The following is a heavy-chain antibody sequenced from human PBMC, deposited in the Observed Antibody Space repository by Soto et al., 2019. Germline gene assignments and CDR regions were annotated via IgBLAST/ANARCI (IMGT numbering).Heavy chain of an antibody. V-gene: IGHV4-61*01. CDR1: GGSVSSESYY. CDR3: ARSPGYFTISSLDP. D-gene: IGHD2-8*01. Sequence: SETLSLTCCVSGGSVSSESYYWSWIRQTPGKGLEWIGNVENSGSTKYNPSLKSRVTISVDTSKNQFSLKLSSVTGADTAVYYCARSPGYFTISSLDPWGQGTLVTVSS. J-gene: IGHJ5*02. CDR2: VENSGST.